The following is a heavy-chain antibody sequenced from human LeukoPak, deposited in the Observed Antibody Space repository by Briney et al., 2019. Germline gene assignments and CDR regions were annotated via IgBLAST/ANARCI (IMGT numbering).Heavy chain of an antibody. D-gene: IGHD3-10*01. V-gene: IGHV4-39*01. Sequence: SETLSLTCTVSGGSISSSSYYWGWIRQPPGKGLEWIGSIYYSGSTYYNPSLKSRVTMSVDTSKNQLSLKLGSVTAADTAVYYCARGPPSGDYYFDYWGQGTLVTVSS. CDR3: ARGPPSGDYYFDY. CDR1: GGSISSSSYY. CDR2: IYYSGST. J-gene: IGHJ4*02.